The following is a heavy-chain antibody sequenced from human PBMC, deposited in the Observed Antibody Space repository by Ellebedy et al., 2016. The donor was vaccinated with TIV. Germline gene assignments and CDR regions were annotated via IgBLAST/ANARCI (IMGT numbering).Heavy chain of an antibody. J-gene: IGHJ4*02. CDR1: GFTFSSYA. V-gene: IGHV3-30-3*01. CDR3: AKTQINYYGSGSYYKYFDY. CDR2: ISYDGSNK. D-gene: IGHD3-10*01. Sequence: GESLKISXAASGFTFSSYAMHWVRQAPGKGLEWVAVISYDGSNKYYADSVKGRFTISRDNAKNSLYLQMNSLRAEDTAVYYCAKTQINYYGSGSYYKYFDYWGQGTLVTVSS.